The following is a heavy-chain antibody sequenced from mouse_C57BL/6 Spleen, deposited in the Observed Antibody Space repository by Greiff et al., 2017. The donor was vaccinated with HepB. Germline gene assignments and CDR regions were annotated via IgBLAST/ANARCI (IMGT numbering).Heavy chain of an antibody. J-gene: IGHJ4*01. CDR3: ARVGTGAMDY. V-gene: IGHV5-4*03. Sequence: EVNVVESGGGLVKPGGSLKLSCAASGFTFSSYAMSWVRQTPEKRLEWVATISDGGSYTYYPDNVKGRFTISRDNAKNNLYLQMSQLKSEDTAMYYCARVGTGAMDYWGQGTSVTVSS. CDR2: ISDGGSYT. D-gene: IGHD4-1*01. CDR1: GFTFSSYA.